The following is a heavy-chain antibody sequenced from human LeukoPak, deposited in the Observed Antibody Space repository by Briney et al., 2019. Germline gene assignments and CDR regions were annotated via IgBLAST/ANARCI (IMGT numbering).Heavy chain of an antibody. CDR3: TSAYCGGDCYSEEIDY. V-gene: IGHV3-73*01. J-gene: IGHJ4*02. CDR2: IRSKANSYAT. Sequence: GGSLKLSCAASGFTFSGSAMHLVRQASGKGLEWVGRIRSKANSYATAYAASVKGRFTISRDDSKNTAYLQMNSLKTEDTAVYYCTSAYCGGDCYSEEIDYWGQGTLVTVSS. D-gene: IGHD2-21*01. CDR1: GFTFSGSA.